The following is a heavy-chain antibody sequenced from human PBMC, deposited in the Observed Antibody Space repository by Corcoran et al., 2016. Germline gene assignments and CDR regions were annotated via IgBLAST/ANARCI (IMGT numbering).Heavy chain of an antibody. CDR3: ARLLQGIAAAGTRVDY. CDR2: IYYSGST. J-gene: IGHJ4*02. V-gene: IGHV4-39*01. D-gene: IGHD6-13*01. Sequence: QLQLQESGPGLVKPSETLSLTCTVSGGSISSSSYYWGWIRQPPGKGLEWIGSIYYSGSTYYNPSLKSRVTISVDTSKNQFSLKLSSVTAADTAVYYCARLLQGIAAAGTRVDYWGQGTLVTVSS. CDR1: GGSISSSSYY.